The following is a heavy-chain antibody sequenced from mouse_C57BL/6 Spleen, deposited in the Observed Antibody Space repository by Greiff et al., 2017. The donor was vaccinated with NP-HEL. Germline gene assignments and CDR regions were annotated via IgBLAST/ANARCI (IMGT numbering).Heavy chain of an antibody. CDR3: ARRRRPLITTVVATEDSGFDY. V-gene: IGHV5-6*02. D-gene: IGHD1-1*01. Sequence: EVKLVESGGDLVKPGGSLKLSCAASGFTFSSYGMSWVRQTPDKRLEWVGTISSGGSYTYYPDSVKGRFTISRDNATNTPYLQMSSLKSEDTAMYYCARRRRPLITTVVATEDSGFDYWGQGTTLTVSS. CDR2: ISSGGSYT. CDR1: GFTFSSYG. J-gene: IGHJ2*01.